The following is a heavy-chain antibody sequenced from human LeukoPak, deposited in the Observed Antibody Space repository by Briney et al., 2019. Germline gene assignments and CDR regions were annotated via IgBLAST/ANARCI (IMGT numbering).Heavy chain of an antibody. J-gene: IGHJ2*01. V-gene: IGHV3-9*01. CDR3: AKDSVSLTLTSHWYFDL. Sequence: PGGSLRLSCAASGFTFDDYAMHWVRQAPGKGLEWVSGISWNSGSIGYADSVKGRFTISRDNAKNSLYLQMNSLRAEDTAVYYCAKDSVSLTLTSHWYFDLWGRGTLVTVSS. CDR1: GFTFDDYA. D-gene: IGHD2-2*01. CDR2: ISWNSGSI.